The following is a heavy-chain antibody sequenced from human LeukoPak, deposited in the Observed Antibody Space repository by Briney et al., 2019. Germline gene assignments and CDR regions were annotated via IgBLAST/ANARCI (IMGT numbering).Heavy chain of an antibody. CDR3: ARVAVAGTWFDP. CDR1: GGSISSGGYS. V-gene: IGHV4-30-2*01. D-gene: IGHD6-19*01. CDR2: IYHSGGT. Sequence: PSETLSLTCAVSGGSISSGGYSWSWIRQPPGKGLEWIGYIYHSGGTYYNPSLKSRVTISVDRSKNQFSLKLSSVTAADTAVYYCARVAVAGTWFDPWGQGTLVTVSS. J-gene: IGHJ5*02.